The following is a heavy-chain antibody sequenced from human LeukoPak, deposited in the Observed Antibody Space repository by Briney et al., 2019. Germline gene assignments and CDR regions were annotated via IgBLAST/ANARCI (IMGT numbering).Heavy chain of an antibody. CDR3: ARLLVRGSLILLDY. V-gene: IGHV3-7*01. D-gene: IGHD3-10*01. CDR1: GFTFNSYW. CDR2: IMQDGSAK. J-gene: IGHJ4*02. Sequence: GGSLRLSCSASGFTFNSYWMSWVRQAPGKGLEWVANIMQDGSAKYYVDSVKGRFTISRDNAENSLYLQMDSLRVEDTAVYYCARLLVRGSLILLDYWGQGTLVTVSS.